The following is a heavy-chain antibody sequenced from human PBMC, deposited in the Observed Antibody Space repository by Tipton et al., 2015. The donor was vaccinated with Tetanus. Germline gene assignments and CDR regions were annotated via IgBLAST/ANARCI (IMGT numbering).Heavy chain of an antibody. CDR1: GYSFTNYW. CDR3: ARQADYNILTGYYYYFDY. J-gene: IGHJ4*02. V-gene: IGHV5-51*01. CDR2: IYPGDSDT. D-gene: IGHD3-9*01. Sequence: QLVQSGAEVKKPGDSLKISCKASGYSFTNYWIGWVRQMPGKGLEWMGIIYPGDSDTRYSPSFEGLFTISADRSTSTAYVQWSSLTASDTAVYYCARQADYNILTGYYYYFDYWGQGSLVTVSS.